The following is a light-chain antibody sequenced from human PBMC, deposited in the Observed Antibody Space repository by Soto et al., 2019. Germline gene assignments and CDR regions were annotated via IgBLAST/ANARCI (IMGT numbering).Light chain of an antibody. CDR2: GAS. J-gene: IGKJ1*01. CDR1: QSVSSTY. CDR3: QHYGSTQLS. Sequence: EVVLTQSPGTLSLSPGERATLSCRASQSVSSTYLAWYQQRPGQAPRLLIYGASTRATDIPDRSSGSGSGTDFTLTVSRLEPEDFAVYYCQHYGSTQLSVGQGTKVDIK. V-gene: IGKV3-20*01.